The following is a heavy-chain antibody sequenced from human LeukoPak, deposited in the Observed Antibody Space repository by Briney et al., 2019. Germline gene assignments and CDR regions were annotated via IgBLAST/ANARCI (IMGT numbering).Heavy chain of an antibody. CDR2: ISSSGSNI. CDR1: GFTFSDYY. V-gene: IGHV3-11*04. D-gene: IGHD2-15*01. J-gene: IGHJ6*02. Sequence: GGSLRLSCAASGFTFSDYYMSWIRQAPGKGLEWVSYISSSGSNIYYADSVKGRFTISRDNAKNSLYLQMNSLRAEDTAVYYCARETPTMGCTGGRCFYYYYYGMDVWGQGTTVTVSS. CDR3: ARETPTMGCTGGRCFYYYYYGMDV.